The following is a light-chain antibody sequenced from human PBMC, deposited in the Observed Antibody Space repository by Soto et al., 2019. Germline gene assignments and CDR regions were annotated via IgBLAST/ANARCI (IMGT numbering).Light chain of an antibody. CDR3: QHYNYWTPKT. J-gene: IGKJ1*01. Sequence: IVVTQSPATLSFSPWERTTLSFMASQSVGNNLAWYQQKPGQAPRLLIYGAYTRATGIPDRFSGSGSGTDFTLTISSLQSEDFAVYYCQHYNYWTPKTLGQGTKVDIK. V-gene: IGKV3-15*01. CDR1: QSVGNN. CDR2: GAY.